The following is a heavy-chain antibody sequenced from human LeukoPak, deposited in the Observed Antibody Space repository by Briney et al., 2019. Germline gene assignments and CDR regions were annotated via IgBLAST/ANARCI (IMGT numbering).Heavy chain of an antibody. CDR1: GFTFSSYS. Sequence: PGGSLRLSCAASGFTFSSYSMNWVRQAPGKGLEWVSSISSSSSYIYYADSVKGRFTISRDNAKNSLYLQMNSLRAEDTAVYYCARDQGTTMTSYGFDMWGRGTMVTVSS. CDR2: ISSSSSYI. D-gene: IGHD4-17*01. V-gene: IGHV3-21*01. CDR3: ARDQGTTMTSYGFDM. J-gene: IGHJ3*02.